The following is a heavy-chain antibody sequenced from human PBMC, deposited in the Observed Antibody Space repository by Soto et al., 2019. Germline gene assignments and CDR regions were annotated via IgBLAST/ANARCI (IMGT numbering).Heavy chain of an antibody. Sequence: PGGSLRLSCAASGFTFSSYSMNWVRQAPGKGLEWVSSISSSSSYIYYADSVKGRFTISRDNAKNSLYLQMNSLRAEDTAVYYCARGKDCSSTSCYVIPHDAFDIWGQGTMVTVSS. CDR3: ARGKDCSSTSCYVIPHDAFDI. CDR1: GFTFSSYS. J-gene: IGHJ3*02. D-gene: IGHD2-2*01. V-gene: IGHV3-21*01. CDR2: ISSSSSYI.